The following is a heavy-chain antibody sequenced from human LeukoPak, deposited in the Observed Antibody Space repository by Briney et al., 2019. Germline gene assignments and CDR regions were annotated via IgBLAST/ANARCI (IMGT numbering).Heavy chain of an antibody. D-gene: IGHD3-22*01. J-gene: IGHJ4*02. CDR3: ARHTGSDSSGYAY. V-gene: IGHV1-18*01. CDR2: ISVYNGDT. Sequence: ASVKVSCKASGYTFTSYGITWVRQAPGQGLEWMGWISVYNGDTNYAQKLQGRVTMTTETSTSTAYMELRSLRSNDTAVYYCARHTGSDSSGYAYWGQGTLVTVSS. CDR1: GYTFTSYG.